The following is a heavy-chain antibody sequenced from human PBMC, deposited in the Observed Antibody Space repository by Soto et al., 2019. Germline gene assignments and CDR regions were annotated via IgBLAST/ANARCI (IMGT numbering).Heavy chain of an antibody. V-gene: IGHV3-13*01. CDR1: GFTFSSYD. CDR2: IGTSGDT. D-gene: IGHD6-25*01. J-gene: IGHJ6*02. Sequence: GWSLRLSCAASGFTFSSYDMHWVRQATGKGLEWVSAIGTSGDTYHPGSVKGRFTISRENAKNSLYLQMNSLRAGDTAVYYCARARTLAATGARTFKSYYYRMDVWGQGTTVTVCS. CDR3: ARARTLAATGARTFKSYYYRMDV.